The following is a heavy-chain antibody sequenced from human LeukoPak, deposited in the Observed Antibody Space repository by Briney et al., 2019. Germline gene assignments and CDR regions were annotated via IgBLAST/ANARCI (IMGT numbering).Heavy chain of an antibody. V-gene: IGHV1-46*01. CDR1: GYTFTSYY. CDR2: INPSGGST. D-gene: IGHD3-22*01. CDR3: ARENYYDSSGYYRNAFDI. J-gene: IGHJ3*02. Sequence: ASVKVSCKASGYTFTSYYMHWVRQAPGQGLEWMGIINPSGGSTSYAQKFQGRVTMTRDMSTSTVYMELSSLRSGDTAVYYCARENYYDSSGYYRNAFDIWGQGTMVTVSS.